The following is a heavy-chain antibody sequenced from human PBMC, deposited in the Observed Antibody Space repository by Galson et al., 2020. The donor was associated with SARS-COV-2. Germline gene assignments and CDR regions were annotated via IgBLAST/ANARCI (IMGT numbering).Heavy chain of an antibody. CDR3: ARQYDILTGTVLGFDP. CDR2: IYYSGST. V-gene: IGHV4-39*01. CDR1: GGSISSSSYY. D-gene: IGHD3-9*01. J-gene: IGHJ5*02. Sequence: SETLSLTCTVTGGSISSSSYYWGWIRQPPGQGLEWIGSIYYSGSTYYNPSLKSRVTISVDTSKNQFSLKLSSVTAADTAVYYCARQYDILTGTVLGFDPWGQGTLVTVSS.